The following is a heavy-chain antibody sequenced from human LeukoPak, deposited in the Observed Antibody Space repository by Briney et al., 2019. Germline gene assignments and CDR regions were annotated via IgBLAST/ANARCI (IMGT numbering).Heavy chain of an antibody. V-gene: IGHV4-4*09. CDR3: ARLLPPSGSYSYYYYYMDL. D-gene: IGHD1-26*01. CDR1: GGSISSYY. CDR2: IYTSGST. Sequence: SETLSLTCTVSGGSISSYYWSWIRQPPGKGLEWIGSIYTSGSTNYKPSLKSRVTISVDTSKNQFSLKLTSVTAADTAVYYCARLLPPSGSYSYYYYYMDLWGKGTTVTVSS. J-gene: IGHJ6*03.